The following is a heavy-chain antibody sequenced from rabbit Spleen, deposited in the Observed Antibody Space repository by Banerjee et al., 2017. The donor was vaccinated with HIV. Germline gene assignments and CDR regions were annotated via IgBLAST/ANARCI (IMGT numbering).Heavy chain of an antibody. CDR2: IYSGSSGST. J-gene: IGHJ4*01. CDR3: ARDLAGVIGWNFGW. D-gene: IGHD4-1*01. V-gene: IGHV1S45*01. CDR1: GFSFSSSYY. Sequence: QEQLVESGGGLVKPGASLTLTCTASGFSFSSSYYMCWVRHAPGKGLEWIACIYSGSSGSTYYASWAKGRFTITRSTSLTTVTLQLNSLTAADTATYFCARDLAGVIGWNFGWWGPGTLVTVS.